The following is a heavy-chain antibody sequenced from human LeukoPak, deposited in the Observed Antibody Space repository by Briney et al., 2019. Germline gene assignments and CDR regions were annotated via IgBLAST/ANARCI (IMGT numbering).Heavy chain of an antibody. J-gene: IGHJ4*02. CDR3: AKCDRLRYLDF. CDR1: GFTFNSYA. V-gene: IGHV3-23*01. Sequence: HPGGSLRLSCAASGFTFNSYAMSWVRQAPGKGLEWVSVISGSGGTTYNADSVKGRFTISRDNSKSTLYLQMNSLRAEDTAVYYCAKCDRLRYLDFWGQGTLVTVSS. D-gene: IGHD3-9*01. CDR2: ISGSGGTT.